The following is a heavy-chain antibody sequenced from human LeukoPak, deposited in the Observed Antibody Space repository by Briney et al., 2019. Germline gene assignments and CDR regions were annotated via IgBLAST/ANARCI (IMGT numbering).Heavy chain of an antibody. CDR3: ARDVGSGWYAGLYGMDV. J-gene: IGHJ6*02. CDR1: GFTFSDYY. CDR2: ISSSGSTI. Sequence: GGSLRLSCAASGFTFSDYYMSWLRQAPGKGLEWVSYISSSGSTIYYADSVKGRFTISRDNAKNSLYLQMNSLRAEDTAVYYCARDVGSGWYAGLYGMDVWGQGTTVTVSS. V-gene: IGHV3-11*01. D-gene: IGHD6-19*01.